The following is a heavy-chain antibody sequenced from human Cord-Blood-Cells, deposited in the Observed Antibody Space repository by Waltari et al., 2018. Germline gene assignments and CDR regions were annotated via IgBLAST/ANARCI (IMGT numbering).Heavy chain of an antibody. Sequence: EVQLVESGGGLVQPGGSLRLSCAASGFTFSSYWMHWVRQAPGKGLVWVSRSNSDGSSTSYADSVKGRFTISRDNAKNTLYLQMNSLRAEDTAVYYCARANSGYDYYYYYGMDVWGQGTTVTVSS. CDR2: SNSDGSST. CDR1: GFTFSSYW. CDR3: ARANSGYDYYYYYGMDV. D-gene: IGHD5-12*01. J-gene: IGHJ6*02. V-gene: IGHV3-74*01.